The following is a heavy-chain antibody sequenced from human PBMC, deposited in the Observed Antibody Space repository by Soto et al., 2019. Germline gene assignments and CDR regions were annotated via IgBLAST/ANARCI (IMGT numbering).Heavy chain of an antibody. CDR1: GLSVRNNY. V-gene: IGHV3-53*01. D-gene: IGHD3-10*01. CDR2: IYNDGTT. J-gene: IGHJ6*02. CDR3: VRPLPSGRNYGMDV. Sequence: PGGSLRLSCTASGLSVRNNYMSWVRQAPGMGLEWVSVIYNDGTTYYADSVKGRFTLSRDTSKNTLSLQMDSLRAEDTAVYYYVRPLPSGRNYGMDVWGQGTTVTVSS.